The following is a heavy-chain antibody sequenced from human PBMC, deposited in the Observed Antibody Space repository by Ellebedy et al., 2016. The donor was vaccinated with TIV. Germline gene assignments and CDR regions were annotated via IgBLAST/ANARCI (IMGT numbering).Heavy chain of an antibody. D-gene: IGHD3-10*01. J-gene: IGHJ3*02. V-gene: IGHV1-69*05. CDR3: ARGHTPSWGRGFGARDAFDI. CDR2: IIPIFGTA. CDR1: GGTFSSYA. Sequence: ASVKVSCKASGGTFSSYAISWVRQAPGQGLEWMGGIIPIFGTANYAQKFQGRVTMTRDTSTSTVYMELSSLRSEDTAVYYCARGHTPSWGRGFGARDAFDIWGQGTMVTVSS.